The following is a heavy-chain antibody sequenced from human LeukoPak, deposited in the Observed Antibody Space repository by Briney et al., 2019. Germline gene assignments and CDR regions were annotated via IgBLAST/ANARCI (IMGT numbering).Heavy chain of an antibody. CDR2: ISAYNGNT. Sequence: GASVKVSCKASGYTFTGYYMHWVRQAPGQGLEWMGWISAYNGNTNYAQKLQGRVTMTTDTSTSTAYMELRSLRSDDTAVYYCARDFGYSSSDDYYGMDVWGQGTTVTVSS. J-gene: IGHJ6*02. CDR3: ARDFGYSSSDDYYGMDV. V-gene: IGHV1-18*04. CDR1: GYTFTGYY. D-gene: IGHD6-13*01.